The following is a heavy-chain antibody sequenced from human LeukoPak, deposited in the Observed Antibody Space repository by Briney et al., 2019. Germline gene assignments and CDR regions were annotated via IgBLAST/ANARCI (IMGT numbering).Heavy chain of an antibody. CDR3: ARDYGDYGDYDPSDY. CDR2: IIPIFGTA. CDR1: GGTFSSYA. J-gene: IGHJ4*02. D-gene: IGHD4-17*01. V-gene: IGHV1-69*06. Sequence: ASVKVSCKASGGTFSSYATSWVRQAPGQGLEWMGGIIPIFGTANYAQKFQGRVTITADKSTSTAYMELSSLRSEDTAVYYCARDYGDYGDYDPSDYWGQGNMVTVSS.